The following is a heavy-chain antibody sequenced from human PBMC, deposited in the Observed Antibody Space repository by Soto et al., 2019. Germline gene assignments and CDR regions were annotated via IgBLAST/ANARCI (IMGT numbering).Heavy chain of an antibody. D-gene: IGHD6-19*01. Sequence: GGSLRLSCAASGFTFSSYAMHWVRQAPGKGLEWVAVISYDGSDKYYADSVKGRFTISRDNSKNTLYLQMNSLRAEDTAVYYCARVIGSGWYENYFDYWGQGTLVTVSS. CDR1: GFTFSSYA. V-gene: IGHV3-30-3*01. CDR3: ARVIGSGWYENYFDY. CDR2: ISYDGSDK. J-gene: IGHJ4*02.